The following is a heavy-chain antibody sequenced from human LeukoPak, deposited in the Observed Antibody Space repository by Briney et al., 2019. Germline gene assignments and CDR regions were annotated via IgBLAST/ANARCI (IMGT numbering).Heavy chain of an antibody. CDR1: GYTFTSYG. V-gene: IGHV1-18*01. CDR2: ISAYNGNT. J-gene: IGHJ1*01. CDR3: ARDFFSIVVVPAAIRHPGYFQH. Sequence: GASVKVSCKASGYTFTSYGISWVRQAPGQGLEWMGWISAYNGNTNYAQKLRGRVTMTTDTSTSTAYMELRSLRSDDTAVYYCARDFFSIVVVPAAIRHPGYFQHWGQGTLVTVSS. D-gene: IGHD2-2*01.